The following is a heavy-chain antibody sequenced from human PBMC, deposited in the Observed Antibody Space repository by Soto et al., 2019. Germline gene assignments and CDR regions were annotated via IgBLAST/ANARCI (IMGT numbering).Heavy chain of an antibody. V-gene: IGHV3-33*01. D-gene: IGHD6-19*01. J-gene: IGHJ4*02. CDR2: TWYDGSNK. Sequence: QVQLVESGGGVVHPGRSLRLSCTASGFTFSNYGMHWVRQAPGKGLEWVTMTWYDGSNKYYADSVKGRFTISRDNSKNTLYLQMNSLRDGDTAVYDCARGASAVAASFDCWGQVTLVSVSS. CDR3: ARGASAVAASFDC. CDR1: GFTFSNYG.